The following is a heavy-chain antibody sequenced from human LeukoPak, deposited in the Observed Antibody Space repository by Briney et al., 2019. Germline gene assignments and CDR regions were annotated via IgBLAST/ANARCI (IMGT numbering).Heavy chain of an antibody. V-gene: IGHV4-59*11. Sequence: PSETLSLTCTVGGGSLSGHYWGWIRQPPGKGLELVGHIYYTGPTFYNPSLNSRVTITLDTSRTQFSLRLTSVIAANTAVYSCPRFSWGCPPPSCNLPTWGKGALVTVSS. CDR1: GGSLSGHY. CDR3: PRFSWGCPPPSCNLPT. CDR2: IYYTGPT. J-gene: IGHJ5*02. D-gene: IGHD3-16*01.